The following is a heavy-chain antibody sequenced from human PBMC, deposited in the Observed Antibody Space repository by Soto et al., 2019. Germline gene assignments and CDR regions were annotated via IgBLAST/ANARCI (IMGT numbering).Heavy chain of an antibody. CDR3: ARCRTVVVPAMDV. CDR2: ISSSSSYI. V-gene: IGHV3-21*01. Sequence: GALRLSCAASGFTFSRYSMNWVRQAPGKGLEWVSSISSSSSYIYYADSVKGRFTISRDNAKNSLYLQMNSLRAEDTAVYYCARCRTVVVPAMDVWARRTTVTVSS. D-gene: IGHD2-2*01. CDR1: GFTFSRYS. J-gene: IGHJ6*02.